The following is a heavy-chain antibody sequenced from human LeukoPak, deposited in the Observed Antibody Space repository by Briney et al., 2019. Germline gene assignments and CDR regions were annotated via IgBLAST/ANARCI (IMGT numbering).Heavy chain of an antibody. J-gene: IGHJ4*02. D-gene: IGHD2-15*01. V-gene: IGHV3-48*03. CDR2: ISSSGSTI. CDR3: ARGGRYCSGGSCYVDY. CDR1: GFTFSSYE. Sequence: GGSLRLSCAASGFTFSSYEMNWVRQAPGKGLEWVSYISSSGSTIYYADSVKGRFTISRGNAKNSLYLQMNSLRAEDTAVYYCARGGRYCSGGSCYVDYWGQGTLVTVSS.